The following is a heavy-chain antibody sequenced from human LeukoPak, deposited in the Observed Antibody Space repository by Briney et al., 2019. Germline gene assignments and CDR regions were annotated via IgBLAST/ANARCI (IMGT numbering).Heavy chain of an antibody. D-gene: IGHD3-10*01. CDR1: GFTFSNYG. J-gene: IGHJ4*02. CDR2: IRYDGSNK. CDR3: ARDSSMLRGPLVIYYFDF. V-gene: IGHV3-30*02. Sequence: GGSLRLSCAASGFTFSNYGVHWVRQAPGKGLEWVAFIRYDGSNKCYADSVKGRFTISRDNSKNTLYLQMNSLRVEDTAVYYCARDSSMLRGPLVIYYFDFWGQGTLVTVSS.